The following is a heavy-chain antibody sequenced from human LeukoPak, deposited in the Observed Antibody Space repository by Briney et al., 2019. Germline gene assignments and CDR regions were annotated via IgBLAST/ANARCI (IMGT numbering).Heavy chain of an antibody. CDR1: AFTFNTYW. CDR2: INSDGSST. Sequence: PGGSLRLSCAASAFTFNTYWMHWVRQVPGKGLVWVSRINSDGSSTSYADSVKGRFTISRDNAKNTLYLQMNSLRAEDTAVYYCASSIAAAGAFDIWGQGTMVTVSS. J-gene: IGHJ3*02. CDR3: ASSIAAAGAFDI. D-gene: IGHD6-13*01. V-gene: IGHV3-74*01.